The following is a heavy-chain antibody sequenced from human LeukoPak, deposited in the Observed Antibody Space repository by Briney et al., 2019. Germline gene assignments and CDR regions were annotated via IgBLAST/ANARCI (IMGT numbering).Heavy chain of an antibody. CDR2: ISGSGGST. D-gene: IGHD6-6*01. CDR3: AKDSSMAARRPEYYFDY. J-gene: IGHJ4*02. Sequence: GGSLRLSCAASGFTFSSYAMSWVRQAPGKGLEWVSAISGSGGSTYYADSVKGRFTTSRDNSKNTLYLQMNSLRAEDTAVYYCAKDSSMAARRPEYYFDYWGQGTLVTVSS. V-gene: IGHV3-23*01. CDR1: GFTFSSYA.